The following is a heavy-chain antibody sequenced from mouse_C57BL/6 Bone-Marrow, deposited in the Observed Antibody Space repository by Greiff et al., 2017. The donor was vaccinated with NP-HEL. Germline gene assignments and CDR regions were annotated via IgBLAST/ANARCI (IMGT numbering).Heavy chain of an antibody. Sequence: EVKLMESEGGLVQPGSSMKLSCTTSGFTFSDYYMAWVRQVPEKGLDLVANINYDGSSTYYLDSLKSRFIISRDNAKNILYLQMSSLKSEDTATYYCAREGGLRRRTYAMDYWGQGTSVTVSS. CDR2: INYDGSST. J-gene: IGHJ4*01. V-gene: IGHV5-16*01. CDR3: AREGGLRRRTYAMDY. D-gene: IGHD2-4*01. CDR1: GFTFSDYY.